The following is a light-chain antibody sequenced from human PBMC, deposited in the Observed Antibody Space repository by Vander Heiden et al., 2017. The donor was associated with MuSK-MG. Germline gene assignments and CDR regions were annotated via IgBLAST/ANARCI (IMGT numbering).Light chain of an antibody. V-gene: IGLV3-21*02. CDR2: DDS. CDR1: NIGRKN. J-gene: IGLJ1*01. CDR3: QVWDTSSDHCV. Sequence: SVLTQTPAVSVAAGQTARIPCGGDNIGRKNVHWYRQRPGQAPVLVVYDDSDRPSGIPERFSGSNSGNTATLTISRVEAGDEADYFCQVWDTSSDHCVFGSGTTVTVL.